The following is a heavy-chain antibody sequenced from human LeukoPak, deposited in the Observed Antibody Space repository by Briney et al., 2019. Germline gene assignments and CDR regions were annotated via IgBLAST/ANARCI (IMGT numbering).Heavy chain of an antibody. J-gene: IGHJ3*02. CDR1: GFTFSSYG. D-gene: IGHD4-17*01. Sequence: GGSLRLSCAASGFTFSSYGMHWVRQAPGKGLEWVAFIRYDGSNKYYADSVKGRFTISRDNSKNTLYLQMNSLRAEDTAVYYCTRGLRDAFDIWGQGTMVTVSS. V-gene: IGHV3-30*02. CDR3: TRGLRDAFDI. CDR2: IRYDGSNK.